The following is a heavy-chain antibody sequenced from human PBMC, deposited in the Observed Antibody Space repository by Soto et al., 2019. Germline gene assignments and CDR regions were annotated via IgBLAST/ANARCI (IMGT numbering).Heavy chain of an antibody. J-gene: IGHJ6*02. Sequence: GGSLRLSCAASGFTFSSYNMNWVRQAPGKGLEWVSSISSSGTYIFYADSVRGRFTISRDNAKDSLYLQMNGLRAEDTAMYYCARDTNKGASKTQLSTAGMDVWGQGTTVTVS. D-gene: IGHD2-2*01. V-gene: IGHV3-21*01. CDR1: GFTFSSYN. CDR3: ARDTNKGASKTQLSTAGMDV. CDR2: ISSSGTYI.